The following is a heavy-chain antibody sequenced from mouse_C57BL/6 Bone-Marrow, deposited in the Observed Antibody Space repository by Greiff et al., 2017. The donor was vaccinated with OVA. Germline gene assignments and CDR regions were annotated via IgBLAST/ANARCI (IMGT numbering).Heavy chain of an antibody. CDR1: GFTFSNYW. CDR3: AWDYDGSAWFAY. Sequence: EVKLMESGGGLVQPGGSLKLSCVASGFTFSNYWMNWVRQSPESGLEWVAQISLKSDNYTTHYASSVNGRFTISRDDSKSSVYLQMNNVRAEDTGIYYCAWDYDGSAWFAYWGQGTLVTVSA. D-gene: IGHD2-4*01. J-gene: IGHJ3*01. CDR2: ISLKSDNYTT. V-gene: IGHV6-3*01.